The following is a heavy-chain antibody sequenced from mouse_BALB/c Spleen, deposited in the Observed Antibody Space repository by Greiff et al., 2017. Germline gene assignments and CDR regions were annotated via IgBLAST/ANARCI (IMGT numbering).Heavy chain of an antibody. CDR2: INPGSGGT. CDR1: GYAFTNYL. J-gene: IGHJ2*01. Sequence: QVQLKESGAELVRPGTSVKVSCKASGYAFTNYLIEWVKQRPGQGLEWIGVINPGSGGTNYNEKFKGKATLTADKSSSTAYMQLSSLTSDDSAVYFCAREGGYWGQGTTLTVSS. CDR3: AREGGY. V-gene: IGHV1-54*01.